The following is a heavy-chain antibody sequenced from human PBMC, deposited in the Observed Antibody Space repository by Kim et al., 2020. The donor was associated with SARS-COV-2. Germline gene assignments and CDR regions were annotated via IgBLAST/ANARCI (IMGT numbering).Heavy chain of an antibody. CDR1: GYTFSDYF. V-gene: IGHV1-2*06. CDR2: IDPRNGNT. D-gene: IGHD7-27*01. J-gene: IGHJ4*02. CDR3: ARDCPVRRGYNWFKWGDPAGDC. Sequence: ASVKVSCKASGYTFSDYFIYWVRQAPGQGLEWMGRIDPRNGNTIYMATFQGRVTMTRDTSVSTAYMELSRLTSDDTAVYYCARDCPVRRGYNWFKWGDPAGDCWGQGTLVTVSS.